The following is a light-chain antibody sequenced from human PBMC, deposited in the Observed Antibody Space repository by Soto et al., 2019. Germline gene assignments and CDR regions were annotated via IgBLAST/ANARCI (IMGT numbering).Light chain of an antibody. J-gene: IGKJ2*01. CDR3: HQYKSYTPYT. Sequence: DIQMTQSPSALSASLGDRVTITCRASHSIGTWLAWYQQRPGKAPKLLIYDASSLGSGVPSRFSGGGSGTEFTLTISGLQPDDFGTYYCHQYKSYTPYTIGQGTKVDIK. CDR2: DAS. CDR1: HSIGTW. V-gene: IGKV1-5*01.